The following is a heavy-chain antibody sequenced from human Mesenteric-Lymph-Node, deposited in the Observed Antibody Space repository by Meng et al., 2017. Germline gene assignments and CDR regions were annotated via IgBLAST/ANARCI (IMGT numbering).Heavy chain of an antibody. CDR1: GLTFSNYY. CDR3: ARDLAPGYSSGWYVSQGGY. J-gene: IGHJ4*02. D-gene: IGHD6-19*01. V-gene: IGHV3-7*01. Sequence: GESLKISCAASGLTFSNYYMSWVRQAPGKGLEWVANIRKDGTEKNYVDSVKGRFTISRDNAKNSLYLQMNSLRAEDTAVYYCARDLAPGYSSGWYVSQGGYWGQGTLVTVSS. CDR2: IRKDGTEK.